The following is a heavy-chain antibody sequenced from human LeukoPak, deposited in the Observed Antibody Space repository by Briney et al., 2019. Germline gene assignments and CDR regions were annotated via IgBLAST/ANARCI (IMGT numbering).Heavy chain of an antibody. J-gene: IGHJ4*02. CDR2: ISSSSNTV. V-gene: IGHV3-48*01. Sequence: GGSLRLSCAASGFTFSNYNMNWVRQGPGKGLEWLSYISSSSNTVYYADSVKGRFTVSRDNSKNTLYLQMNSLRAEDTAVYYCARDPLVDYWGQGTPVTVSS. CDR3: ARDPLVDY. CDR1: GFTFSNYN.